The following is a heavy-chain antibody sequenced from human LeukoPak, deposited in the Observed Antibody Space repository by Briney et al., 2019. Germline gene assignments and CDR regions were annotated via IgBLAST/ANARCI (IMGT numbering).Heavy chain of an antibody. CDR1: GFTFSSYW. Sequence: GGSLRLSCAASGFTFSSYWMSWVRQAPGKGLEWVANIKQDGSEKYYVDSVKGRFTISRDNAKNSLYLQMNSLRAEDTAVYYCASLDTATRNYHYYYGMDVWGQGTTVTVSS. CDR3: ASLDTATRNYHYYYGMDV. CDR2: IKQDGSEK. V-gene: IGHV3-7*01. D-gene: IGHD5-18*01. J-gene: IGHJ6*02.